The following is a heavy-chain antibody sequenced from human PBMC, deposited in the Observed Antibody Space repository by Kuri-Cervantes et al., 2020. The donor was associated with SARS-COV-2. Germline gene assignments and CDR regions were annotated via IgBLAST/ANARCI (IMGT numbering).Heavy chain of an antibody. J-gene: IGHJ6*02. CDR1: GFTDSSKC. V-gene: IGHV3-23*01. Sequence: GESLKISCAASGFTDSSKCMNWVRQAPGKGLEWVSTISESGGVTYYADSVMGRFTILRDNSKNTLYLQMNSLRADDTAVYYCVKENSGRAPLMDVWGQGTTVTVSS. CDR3: VKENSGRAPLMDV. CDR2: ISESGGVT. D-gene: IGHD1-26*01.